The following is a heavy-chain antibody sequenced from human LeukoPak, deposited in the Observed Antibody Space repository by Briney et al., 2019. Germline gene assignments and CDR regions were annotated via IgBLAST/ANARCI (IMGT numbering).Heavy chain of an antibody. J-gene: IGHJ6*02. CDR3: AREAVGFWSGYYTGYYYYGMDV. CDR2: ISYDGSNK. CDR1: GFTFSSYA. Sequence: GGSLRLSCAASGFTFSSYAMHWVRQAPGKGLEWVAVISYDGSNKYYADSVKGRFTISRDNSKNTLYLQMNSPRAEDTAVYYCAREAVGFWSGYYTGYYYYGMDVWGQGTTVTVSS. D-gene: IGHD3-3*01. V-gene: IGHV3-30-3*01.